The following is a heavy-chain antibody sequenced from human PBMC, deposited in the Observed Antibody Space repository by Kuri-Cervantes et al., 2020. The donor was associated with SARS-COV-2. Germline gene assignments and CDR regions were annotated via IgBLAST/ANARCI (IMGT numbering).Heavy chain of an antibody. D-gene: IGHD2-15*01. Sequence: SLRLSCAASGFTFSSYSMNWVRQAPGKGLEWVGFIRSKFFGETRQYAASVRDRFTISRDDSKSIAYLQMNSLKTEDTAVYYCTRIYCSGGGCQRFFDTWGQGTLVTVSS. CDR2: IRSKFFGETR. CDR1: GFTFSSYS. CDR3: TRIYCSGGGCQRFFDT. J-gene: IGHJ4*02. V-gene: IGHV3-49*04.